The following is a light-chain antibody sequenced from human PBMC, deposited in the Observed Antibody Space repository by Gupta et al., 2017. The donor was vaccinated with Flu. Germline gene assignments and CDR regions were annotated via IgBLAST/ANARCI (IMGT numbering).Light chain of an antibody. J-gene: IGKJ3*01. V-gene: IGKV1-8*01. Sequence: AIRMTQSPSSFSASTRYRATIPCRASQGISSYLAWYQQKPGKAPKLLIYAASTLQSGVPSRFSGSGSGTDFTLTISCLQAEDFATYYCQQYNNYPITFGHGTKVEIK. CDR2: AAS. CDR1: QGISSY. CDR3: QQYNNYPIT.